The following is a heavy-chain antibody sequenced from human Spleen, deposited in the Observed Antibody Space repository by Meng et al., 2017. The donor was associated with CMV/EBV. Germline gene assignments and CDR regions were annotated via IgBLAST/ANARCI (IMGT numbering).Heavy chain of an antibody. CDR1: GGSISSTSYY. V-gene: IGHV4-61*05. D-gene: IGHD6-19*01. Sequence: SETLSLTCSLSGGSISSTSYYWGWIRQPPGKGLEWIGYIYYSGSTNYNPSLKSRVTISVDTSKNQFSLKLSSGTAADTAVYYCARGTLQWLGYFDYWGQGTLVTVSS. J-gene: IGHJ4*02. CDR2: IYYSGST. CDR3: ARGTLQWLGYFDY.